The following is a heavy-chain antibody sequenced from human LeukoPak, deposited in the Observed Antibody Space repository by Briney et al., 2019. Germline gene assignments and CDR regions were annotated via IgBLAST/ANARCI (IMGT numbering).Heavy chain of an antibody. Sequence: PGGSLRLSCAASGFTFSSYEMNWVRQAPGKGLEWVSSISGTSVYIYYADSVKGRFTISRDNAKNSLYLQMNSLRAEDTAVYYCARGTPYTSSSDFDYWGQGTLVTVSS. CDR3: ARGTPYTSSSDFDY. D-gene: IGHD6-6*01. CDR1: GFTFSSYE. J-gene: IGHJ4*02. CDR2: ISGTSVYI. V-gene: IGHV3-21*01.